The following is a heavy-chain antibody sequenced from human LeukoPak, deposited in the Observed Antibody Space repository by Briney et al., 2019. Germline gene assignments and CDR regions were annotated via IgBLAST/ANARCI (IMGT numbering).Heavy chain of an antibody. V-gene: IGHV3-23*01. CDR2: ISGSGGST. J-gene: IGHJ3*02. CDR1: GFTCRSYA. D-gene: IGHD3-22*01. CDR3: AKPSSGYTSFHI. Sequence: GGSLRLSCAASGFTCRSYAMSWVRQAPGKGLEWVSAISGSGGSTYEADSGKGRFTISRDNSKNTLYLQMHSLRAEDTALYYCAKPSSGYTSFHIWGQGTMVTVSS.